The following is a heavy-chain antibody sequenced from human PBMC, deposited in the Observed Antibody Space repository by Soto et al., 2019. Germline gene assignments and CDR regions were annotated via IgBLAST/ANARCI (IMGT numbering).Heavy chain of an antibody. CDR3: ARGRAIGYCSGGSCYGPADAFDI. J-gene: IGHJ3*02. D-gene: IGHD2-15*01. CDR1: GFTFSSYD. CDR2: IGTAGDT. Sequence: PGGSLRLSCAASGFTFSSYDMHWVRQATGKGLEWVSAIGTAGDTYYPGSVKGRFTISRENAKNSLYLQMNSLRAGDTAVYYCARGRAIGYCSGGSCYGPADAFDIWGQGTMVTVSS. V-gene: IGHV3-13*01.